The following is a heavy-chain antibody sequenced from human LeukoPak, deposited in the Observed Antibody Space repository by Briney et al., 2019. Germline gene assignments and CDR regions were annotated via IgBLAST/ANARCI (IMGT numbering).Heavy chain of an antibody. J-gene: IGHJ4*02. D-gene: IGHD6-13*01. CDR1: RFIFSSHA. CDR3: AKDGLSSVLGAVGHFDY. Sequence: GGSLRLSCAASRFIFSSHAMSWVRQAPGKGLEWVSSISSSGGSTYYAESVKGRFTISRDNSKNTLYLQMNSLRAEDTAVYYCAKDGLSSVLGAVGHFDYWGQGTLVTVSS. V-gene: IGHV3-23*01. CDR2: ISSSGGST.